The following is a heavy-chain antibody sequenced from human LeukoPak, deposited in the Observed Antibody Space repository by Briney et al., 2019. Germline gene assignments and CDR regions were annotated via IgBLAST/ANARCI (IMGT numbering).Heavy chain of an antibody. J-gene: IGHJ4*02. Sequence: SETLSLTCAVYGGSFSGYYWSWIRQPPGKGLEWIGEINHSGSTNYNPSLKSRVTISVDTSKNRFSLKLSSVTAADTAVYYCARGWVPGRYFNYWGQGTLVTVSS. D-gene: IGHD3-10*01. CDR2: INHSGST. CDR3: ARGWVPGRYFNY. V-gene: IGHV4-34*01. CDR1: GGSFSGYY.